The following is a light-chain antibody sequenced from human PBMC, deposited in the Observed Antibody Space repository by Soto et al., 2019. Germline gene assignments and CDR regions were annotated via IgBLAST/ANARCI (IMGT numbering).Light chain of an antibody. Sequence: DIQMTQSPSSLSASVGDRVTITCRASQSISSYLNRYLQKPGKAPKLLIYAASSLQSGVPSRFSGSGSGTDFTLTISSLQPEDFATYYCQQTYSTPYTFGQGTKLEIK. CDR2: AAS. J-gene: IGKJ2*01. V-gene: IGKV1-39*01. CDR1: QSISSY. CDR3: QQTYSTPYT.